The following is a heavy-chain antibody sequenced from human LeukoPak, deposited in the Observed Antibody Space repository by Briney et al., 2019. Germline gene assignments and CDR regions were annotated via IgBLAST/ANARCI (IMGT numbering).Heavy chain of an antibody. D-gene: IGHD3-16*01. CDR1: GGSISSYY. J-gene: IGHJ5*02. CDR3: ARLDPPWIRGEPT. CDR2: IYYSGST. V-gene: IGHV4-59*08. Sequence: SETLSLTCTVSGGSISSYYWSWLRQPPGKGLEWIGYIYYSGSTNYNPSLKSRVTISVDTSKNQFSLKLSSVTAADTAVYYCARLDPPWIRGEPTWGQGTLVTVSS.